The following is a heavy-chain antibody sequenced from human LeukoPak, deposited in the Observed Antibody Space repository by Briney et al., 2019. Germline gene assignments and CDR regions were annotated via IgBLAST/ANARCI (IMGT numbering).Heavy chain of an antibody. Sequence: SQTLSLTSAISGDRLRQSPSRGLEWLGKTYYRSKWYNDYAVSVKGRITISADTSKNQFSLQLNSVTPEDTAVYYCARSISGLGDWGQGTLVTVSS. CDR2: TYYRSKWYN. D-gene: IGHD3-16*01. V-gene: IGHV6-1*01. CDR3: ARSISGLGD. CDR1: GDRL. J-gene: IGHJ4*02.